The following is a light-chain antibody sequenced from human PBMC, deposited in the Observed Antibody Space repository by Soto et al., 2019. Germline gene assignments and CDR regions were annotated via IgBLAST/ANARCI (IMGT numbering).Light chain of an antibody. CDR2: DAS. J-gene: IGKJ1*01. CDR1: QSVSSY. Sequence: EIVLTQSPATLSLSPGERATLSCRASQSVSSYLAWYQQKPGQAPRLLIYDASNRATGIPARFSGSGSETDFTLTISSLEPEDFAVYYCQQRSNWSPAFGQGTKV. V-gene: IGKV3-11*01. CDR3: QQRSNWSPA.